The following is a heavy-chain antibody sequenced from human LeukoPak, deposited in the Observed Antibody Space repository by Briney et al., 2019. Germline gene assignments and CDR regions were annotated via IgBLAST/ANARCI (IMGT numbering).Heavy chain of an antibody. J-gene: IGHJ6*03. CDR3: ARQNSIGYYYYYMDV. Sequence: SETLSLTCTVSGGSISSYYWGWIRQPPGKGLEWIGSIYYSGSTYYNPSLKSRVTISVDTSKNQFSLKLSSVTAADTAVYYCARQNSIGYYYYYMDVWGKGTTVTVSS. V-gene: IGHV4-39*01. CDR2: IYYSGST. CDR1: GGSISSYY. D-gene: IGHD4-11*01.